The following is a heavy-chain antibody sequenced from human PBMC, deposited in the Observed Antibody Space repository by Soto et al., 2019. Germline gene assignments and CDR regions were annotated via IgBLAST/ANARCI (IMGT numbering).Heavy chain of an antibody. V-gene: IGHV5-51*01. J-gene: IGHJ6*02. CDR3: ARQEVAAAGISHYYYGMDV. Sequence: PGESLKISCKGSGYSFTSYWIGWVRQMPGKGLERMGIIYPGDSDTRYSPSFQGQVTISADKSISTAYLQWSSLKASDTAMYYCARQEVAAAGISHYYYGMDVWGQGTTVTVSS. CDR2: IYPGDSDT. D-gene: IGHD6-13*01. CDR1: GYSFTSYW.